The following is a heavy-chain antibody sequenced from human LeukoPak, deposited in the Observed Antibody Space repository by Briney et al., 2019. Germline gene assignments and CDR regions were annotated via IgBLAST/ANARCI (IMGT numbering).Heavy chain of an antibody. CDR3: ARAKGDFWSGIYYYYGMDV. J-gene: IGHJ6*02. CDR2: INPSGDTT. V-gene: IGHV1-46*01. CDR1: GYTFTSYY. Sequence: ASVKVSCKTSGYTFTSYYMHWVRQAPGQGLEWMGIINPSGDTTSYAQKFQGRVTMTRDTSTSTVYMELSSLRSEDTAVYYCARAKGDFWSGIYYYYGMDVWGQGTTVTVSS. D-gene: IGHD3-3*01.